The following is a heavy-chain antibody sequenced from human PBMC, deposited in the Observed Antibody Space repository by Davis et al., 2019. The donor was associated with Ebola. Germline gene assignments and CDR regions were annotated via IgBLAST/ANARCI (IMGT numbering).Heavy chain of an antibody. Sequence: ASVKVSCKASGYTFTNYYMHWVRQAPGQGLEWMGRINPNSGGTNYAQKFQGRVTMTRDTSISTAYMDLSRLISDDTAVYYCARDREAAAAGYYGMDVWGKGTAVTVSS. CDR3: ARDREAAAAGYYGMDV. J-gene: IGHJ6*04. V-gene: IGHV1-2*06. D-gene: IGHD6-13*01. CDR1: GYTFTNYY. CDR2: INPNSGGT.